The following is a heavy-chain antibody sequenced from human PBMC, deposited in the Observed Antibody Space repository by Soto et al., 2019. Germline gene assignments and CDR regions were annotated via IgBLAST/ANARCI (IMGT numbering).Heavy chain of an antibody. V-gene: IGHV1-8*01. CDR1: GYTFTSYD. CDR3: ARGPLQRFGAPPGLSGRPPLDP. J-gene: IGHJ5*02. CDR2: MNPNSGNT. Sequence: QVQLVQSGAEVKKPGASVKVSCKASGYTFTSYDINWVRQATGQGLEWMGWMNPNSGNTGYAQKFQGRVTMTRNTSISTAYMWWSILSAGARAEYYWARGPLQRFGAPPGLSGRPPLDPWGQGPLVAVSS. D-gene: IGHD3-10*01.